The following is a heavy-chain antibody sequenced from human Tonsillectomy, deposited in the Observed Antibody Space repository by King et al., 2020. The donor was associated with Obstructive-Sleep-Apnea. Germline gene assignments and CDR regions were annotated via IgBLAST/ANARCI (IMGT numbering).Heavy chain of an antibody. CDR3: ARVPISH. CDR2: IKYDGRGK. Sequence: DVQLVESGGGLVQPGGSLRLSCKAAVFIFMSYWMNWFRQAPGKGLEWVASIKYDGRGKKCGDSVKGRFIISRDNAKNLLFLEMNSLTAEDTAVYFCARVPISHWGQGILVAVSS. D-gene: IGHD3-3*02. J-gene: IGHJ4*02. V-gene: IGHV3-7*03. CDR1: VFIFMSYW.